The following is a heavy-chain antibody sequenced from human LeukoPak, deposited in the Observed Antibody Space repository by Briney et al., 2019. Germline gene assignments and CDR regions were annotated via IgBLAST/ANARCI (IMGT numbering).Heavy chain of an antibody. CDR2: FDPEDGET. CDR1: GYTLTELS. V-gene: IGHV1-24*01. Sequence: ASVKVSCKVSGYTLTELSMHWVRQAPGKGLEWMGGFDPEDGETIYAQKFQGRVTMTEDTSTDTAYMELSSLRSEDTAVYYCAGWAVRKPAAKVGNYFDYWGQGTLVTVSS. D-gene: IGHD2-2*01. J-gene: IGHJ4*02. CDR3: AGWAVRKPAAKVGNYFDY.